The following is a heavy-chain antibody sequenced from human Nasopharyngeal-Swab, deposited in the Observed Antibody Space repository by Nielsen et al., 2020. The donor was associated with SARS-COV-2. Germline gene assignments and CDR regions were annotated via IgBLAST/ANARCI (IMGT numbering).Heavy chain of an antibody. J-gene: IGHJ4*02. CDR3: ARESVTRTFDY. CDR2: INHGGGP. D-gene: IGHD4-17*01. CDR1: GGSFSGYY. Sequence: SETLSLTCAVYGGSFSGYYWTWIRQSPEKGLEWIGEINHGGGPAYNPSLQSRATILVDMSKNQFSLSLSSVTAADTAVYYCARESVTRTFDYWGQGTLVTVSS. V-gene: IGHV4-34*01.